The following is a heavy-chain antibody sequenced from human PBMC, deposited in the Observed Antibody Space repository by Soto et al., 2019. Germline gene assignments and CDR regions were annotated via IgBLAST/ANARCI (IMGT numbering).Heavy chain of an antibody. CDR2: ISSSSSYI. CDR1: GFTFSSYS. D-gene: IGHD1-26*01. J-gene: IGHJ4*02. Sequence: EVQLVESGGGLVKPGGSLRLSCAASGFTFSSYSMNWVRQAPGKGLEWVSSISSSSSYIYYADSVKGRFTISRDNAKNSLYLQMNSLRAEDTAVYYCARAYSGSYSIHFDYWGQGTLVTVSS. V-gene: IGHV3-21*01. CDR3: ARAYSGSYSIHFDY.